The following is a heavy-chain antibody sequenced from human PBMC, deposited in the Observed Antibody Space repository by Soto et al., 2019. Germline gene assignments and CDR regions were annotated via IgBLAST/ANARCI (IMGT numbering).Heavy chain of an antibody. D-gene: IGHD2-8*02. V-gene: IGHV3-15*06. CDR2: ITSRADGGTN. J-gene: IGHJ4*02. Sequence: GGSLRLSCAASGFPFSHAWMSWVRQDPGTGLEWVGRITSRADGGTNYYGAPVRGRFTISRDDSENMLYLQMNSLKTEDTAAYDCTVARRWDQHRTSSDWCGPRGPGTRVTASS. CDR3: TVARRWDQHRTSSDWCGP. CDR1: GFPFSHAW.